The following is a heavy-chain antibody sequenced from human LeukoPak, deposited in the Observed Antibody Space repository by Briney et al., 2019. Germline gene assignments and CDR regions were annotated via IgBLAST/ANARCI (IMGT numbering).Heavy chain of an antibody. D-gene: IGHD2-21*02. CDR3: ARAGDHDYYYYYMDV. J-gene: IGHJ6*03. V-gene: IGHV4-39*01. CDR1: GGSISSSSYY. Sequence: SETVSLTCTVSGGSISSSSYYWGWIRQPPGKGLEWIGSIYYSGSTYYNPSLKSRVTISVDTSKNQFSLKLSSVTAADTAVYYCARAGDHDYYYYYMDVWGKGTTVTISS. CDR2: IYYSGST.